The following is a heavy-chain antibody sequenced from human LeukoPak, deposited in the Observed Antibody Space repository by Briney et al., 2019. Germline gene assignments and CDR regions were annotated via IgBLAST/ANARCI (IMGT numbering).Heavy chain of an antibody. D-gene: IGHD6-13*01. J-gene: IGHJ4*02. Sequence: GGSLRLSCAASRFTFPNYAMSWVRQAPGKGLEWVSAISGSGGSTYYADSVKGRFTISRDNSKNTLYLQMNSLRAEDTALYYCAKTGGIAAAHWGQGTLVTVSS. V-gene: IGHV3-23*01. CDR2: ISGSGGST. CDR1: RFTFPNYA. CDR3: AKTGGIAAAH.